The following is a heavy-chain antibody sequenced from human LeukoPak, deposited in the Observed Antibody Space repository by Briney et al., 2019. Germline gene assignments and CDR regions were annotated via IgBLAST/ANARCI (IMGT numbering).Heavy chain of an antibody. V-gene: IGHV3-21*04. J-gene: IGHJ4*02. Sequence: GGSLRLSCAASGFTFSSYSMNWVRQAPGKGLEWVSSITSSGRYIYYADSVRGRFTISRDNAKNSLYLQMNSLRAEDTAVYYCARDVSYDSSLFDYWGQGTLVTVSS. CDR1: GFTFSSYS. CDR2: ITSSGRYI. D-gene: IGHD3-22*01. CDR3: ARDVSYDSSLFDY.